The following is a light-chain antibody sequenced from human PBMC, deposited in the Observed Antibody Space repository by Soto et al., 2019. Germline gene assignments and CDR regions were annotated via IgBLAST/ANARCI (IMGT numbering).Light chain of an antibody. J-gene: IGLJ1*01. CDR1: SSDVGAYNF. V-gene: IGLV2-11*01. Sequence: QSALTQPASVSGSPGQSITISCTGTSSDVGAYNFVSWHQQHPGKAPKLMIYDVTKWPSGVPERFSGSKSGNTASLTISGLQAEDEADYFCCSYAGGYIYLFGTGTQLTVL. CDR2: DVT. CDR3: CSYAGGYIYL.